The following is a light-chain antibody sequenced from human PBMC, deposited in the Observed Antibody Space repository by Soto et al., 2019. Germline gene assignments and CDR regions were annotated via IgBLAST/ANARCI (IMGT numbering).Light chain of an antibody. Sequence: EIVMTQSPASLSVSPGERATLSCRASQNVSSNLAWYQQKPGQAPRFLIYGASTRATGIPARFSGSGSGTEFTLTISSLQSEDFAVYYCQQYGGSMTFGQGTKVDIK. J-gene: IGKJ1*01. V-gene: IGKV3-15*01. CDR3: QQYGGSMT. CDR1: QNVSSN. CDR2: GAS.